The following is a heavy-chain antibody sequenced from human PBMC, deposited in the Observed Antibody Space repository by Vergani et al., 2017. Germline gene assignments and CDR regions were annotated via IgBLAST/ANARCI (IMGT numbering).Heavy chain of an antibody. CDR3: ATTEGELWGYYFDY. CDR1: GFSFSGYD. J-gene: IGHJ4*02. Sequence: EVQLVESGGGLVKPGGSLRLSCATSGFSFSGYDMNWVRQAPGKGLEWVSSISSKSSYIYYTDSVKGRFTISRDNAKNSLYLQMTSLRAEDTAVYYCATTEGELWGYYFDYWGQGTLVTVSS. CDR2: ISSKSSYI. D-gene: IGHD3-16*01. V-gene: IGHV3-21*01.